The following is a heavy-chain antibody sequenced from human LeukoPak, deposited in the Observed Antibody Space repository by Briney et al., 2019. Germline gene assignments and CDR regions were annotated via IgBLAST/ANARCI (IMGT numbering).Heavy chain of an antibody. V-gene: IGHV3-30-3*01. CDR1: GFTFSSYA. D-gene: IGHD2-15*01. CDR2: ISYDGSNK. CDR3: AKAESYCSGGSCYLYAFDI. Sequence: GGSLRLSCAASGFTFSSYAMHWVRQAPGKGLGWVAVISYDGSNKYYADSVKGRFTISRDNSKNTLYLQMNSLRAEDTAVYYCAKAESYCSGGSCYLYAFDIWGQGTMVTVSS. J-gene: IGHJ3*02.